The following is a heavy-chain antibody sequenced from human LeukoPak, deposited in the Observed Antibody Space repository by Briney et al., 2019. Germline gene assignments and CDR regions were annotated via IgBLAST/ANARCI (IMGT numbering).Heavy chain of an antibody. CDR1: GFTFSSYA. V-gene: IGHV3-21*01. Sequence: PGGSLRLSCVGSGFTFSSYAMNWVRQAPGKGLEWLASISSSSSYIYFANSVRGRFTISRDNAKNSLYLQMNSLRAEDTAVYYCAKDSPSRTATTEVPVDYWGQGTLVTVSS. CDR3: AKDSPSRTATTEVPVDY. J-gene: IGHJ4*02. CDR2: ISSSSSYI. D-gene: IGHD1/OR15-1a*01.